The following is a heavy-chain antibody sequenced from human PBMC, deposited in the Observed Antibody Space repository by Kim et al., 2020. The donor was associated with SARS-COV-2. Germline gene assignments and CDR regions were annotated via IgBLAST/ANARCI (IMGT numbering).Heavy chain of an antibody. CDR2: GSGVSI. CDR3: ARPRYRYGTYYYYGMDV. V-gene: IGHV3-23*01. D-gene: IGHD3-16*02. Sequence: GSGVSIYYADSVKCLFTISRDNSKNTLYLQMNSLRAEDPAVYYCARPRYRYGTYYYYGMDVWVQDTTVNFS. J-gene: IGHJ6*02.